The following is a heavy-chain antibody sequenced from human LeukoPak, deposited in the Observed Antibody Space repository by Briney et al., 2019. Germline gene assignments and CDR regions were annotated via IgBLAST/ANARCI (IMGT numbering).Heavy chain of an antibody. V-gene: IGHV3-30*02. CDR1: GFTFSSHA. CDR3: AKARTRGYSYGSFDY. CDR2: IRYDGSNK. D-gene: IGHD5-18*01. J-gene: IGHJ4*02. Sequence: GGSLRLSCAASGFTFSSHAMHWVRQAPGKGLEWVTFIRYDGSNKYYADSVKGRFTISRDNSKNTLYLQMNSLRAEDTAVYYCAKARTRGYSYGSFDYWGQGTLVTVSS.